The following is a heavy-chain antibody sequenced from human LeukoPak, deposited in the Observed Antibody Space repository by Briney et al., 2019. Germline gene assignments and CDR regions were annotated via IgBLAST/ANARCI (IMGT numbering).Heavy chain of an antibody. V-gene: IGHV3-23*01. CDR1: GFTFSSYA. Sequence: GGSLRLSCAASGFTFSSYAMSWVRQAPGKGLEWVSAISGSGGSTYYADSVKGRFTISRDNSKNTLYLQMNSPRAEDTAVYYCAKCPSGGCRGYFDYWGQGTLVTVSS. J-gene: IGHJ4*02. CDR3: AKCPSGGCRGYFDY. CDR2: ISGSGGST. D-gene: IGHD1-26*01.